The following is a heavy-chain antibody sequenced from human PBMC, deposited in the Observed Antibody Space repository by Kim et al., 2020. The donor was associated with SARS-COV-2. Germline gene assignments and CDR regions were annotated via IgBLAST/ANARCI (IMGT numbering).Heavy chain of an antibody. J-gene: IGHJ6*02. Sequence: GRFTISRDNSKNTLYLQMNSLRAEDTAVYYCARDPSVRFLEWLRAVGMDVWGQGTTVTVSS. CDR3: ARDPSVRFLEWLRAVGMDV. V-gene: IGHV3-30*07. D-gene: IGHD3-3*01.